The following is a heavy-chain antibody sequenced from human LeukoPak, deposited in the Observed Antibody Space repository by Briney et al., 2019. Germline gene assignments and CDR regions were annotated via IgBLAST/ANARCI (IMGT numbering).Heavy chain of an antibody. D-gene: IGHD2-15*01. CDR2: IKEDGSEK. V-gene: IGHV3-7*01. Sequence: PGGSLRLSCAASGFIVSRYWMSWVRQAPGKGLEWVADIKEDGSEKHCVDSVKGRFTISRDNAENSLYLQMNSLRAEDTAIYYCARDLGLCRGGACYSVYDYWGQGTLVTVSS. CDR1: GFIVSRYW. J-gene: IGHJ4*02. CDR3: ARDLGLCRGGACYSVYDY.